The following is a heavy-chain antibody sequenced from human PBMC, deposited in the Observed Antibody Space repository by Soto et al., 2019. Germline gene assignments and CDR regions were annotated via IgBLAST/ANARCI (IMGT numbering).Heavy chain of an antibody. Sequence: PEPLSLTCAVSGYSISSGYNWVWIRQPPGKGLEWIWRTYHRGSTYYNPSLKSRVTISVDTSKNQFSLKLSSVTAADMAVYYFARVVGSAGHYCHYGDHVIPVTAPQ. D-gene: IGHD2-15*01. CDR2: TYHRGST. CDR3: ARVVGSAGHYCHY. J-gene: IGHJ4*01. CDR1: GYSISSGYN. V-gene: IGHV4-38-2*01.